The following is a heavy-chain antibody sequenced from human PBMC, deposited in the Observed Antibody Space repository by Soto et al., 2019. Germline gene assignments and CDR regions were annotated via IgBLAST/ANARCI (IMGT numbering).Heavy chain of an antibody. CDR3: ERPTTYYYDSSGYDAFDI. V-gene: IGHV1-69*01. CDR2: VLPIFGTS. D-gene: IGHD3-22*01. Sequence: QVQLVQSGAEVREPGSSVKVSCKASGGTFTTYTISWVRQAPGQGLEWMGGVLPIFGTSNYAQKFQGRVTITADESTSTVYMELSSLRSEDTAVYYCERPTTYYYDSSGYDAFDIWGQGTMVTVSS. J-gene: IGHJ3*02. CDR1: GGTFTTYT.